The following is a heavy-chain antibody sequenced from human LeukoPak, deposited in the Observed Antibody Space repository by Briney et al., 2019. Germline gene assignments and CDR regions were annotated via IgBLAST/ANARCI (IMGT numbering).Heavy chain of an antibody. Sequence: SETLSLTCTVSDDSINSSKYYWAWIRQPTGKGLEWIGSIYYSGSTNYNPSLKSRVTISVDTSKNQFSLKLSSVTAADTAVYYCARVVIAAAGYPPEYFDLWGRGTLVTVSS. J-gene: IGHJ2*01. D-gene: IGHD6-13*01. CDR1: DDSINSSKYY. V-gene: IGHV4-39*07. CDR3: ARVVIAAAGYPPEYFDL. CDR2: IYYSGST.